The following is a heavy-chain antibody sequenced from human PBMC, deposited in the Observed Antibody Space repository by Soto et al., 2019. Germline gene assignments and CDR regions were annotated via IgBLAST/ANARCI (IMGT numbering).Heavy chain of an antibody. Sequence: ASVKVSCKASGYTFTGYYLHWVRQAPGQGLEWMGWINPNSGGTNYAQKFQGWATMTRETSISTAYMELSRLRSDDTAVYYCARGAGGWYMDVWGKGTTVTVSS. V-gene: IGHV1-2*04. D-gene: IGHD3-10*01. CDR2: INPNSGGT. CDR1: GYTFTGYY. CDR3: ARGAGGWYMDV. J-gene: IGHJ6*03.